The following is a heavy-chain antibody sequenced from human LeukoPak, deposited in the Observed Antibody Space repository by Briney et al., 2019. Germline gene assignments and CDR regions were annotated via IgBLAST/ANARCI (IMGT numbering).Heavy chain of an antibody. Sequence: KPSETLSLTCTVSGGSISSYYWSWIRQPPGKGLEWIGYIYYSGSTNYNPSLKSRVTISVDTSKNQFSLKLSSVTAADTAVYYCARGGFGESYWGQGTLVTVSS. CDR2: IYYSGST. CDR3: ARGGFGESY. CDR1: GGSISSYY. V-gene: IGHV4-59*01. D-gene: IGHD3-10*01. J-gene: IGHJ4*02.